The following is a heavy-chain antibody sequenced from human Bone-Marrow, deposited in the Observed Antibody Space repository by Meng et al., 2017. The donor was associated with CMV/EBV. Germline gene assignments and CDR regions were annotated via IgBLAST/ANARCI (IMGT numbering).Heavy chain of an antibody. D-gene: IGHD2-15*01. CDR2: IYYSGST. Sequence: AETLSLTCTVSGGTFSSGSYYWSWIRQPPGKGLEWIGYIYYSGSTNYNPSLKSRVTISVDTSKNQFSLKLSSVTAADTAVYYCARSGGLCSGYYYYGMDVWGQGTTVTVSS. V-gene: IGHV4-61*01. CDR1: GGTFSSGSYY. J-gene: IGHJ6*02. CDR3: ARSGGLCSGYYYYGMDV.